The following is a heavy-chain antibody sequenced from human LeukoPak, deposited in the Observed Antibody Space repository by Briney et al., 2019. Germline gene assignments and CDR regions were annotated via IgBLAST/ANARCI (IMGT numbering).Heavy chain of an antibody. CDR2: IWHDGSAE. CDR3: AKDSRGGWTGYFDN. Sequence: GGSLRLSCAASGFTFSSYAMSWVRHAPGKGLEWVAVIWHDGSAEFYADSVRGRFSISRDDSKNMVYLQMNYLRAEDTALYYCAKDSRGGWTGYFDNWGQGTLVTVSS. D-gene: IGHD6-19*01. J-gene: IGHJ4*02. V-gene: IGHV3-33*06. CDR1: GFTFSSYA.